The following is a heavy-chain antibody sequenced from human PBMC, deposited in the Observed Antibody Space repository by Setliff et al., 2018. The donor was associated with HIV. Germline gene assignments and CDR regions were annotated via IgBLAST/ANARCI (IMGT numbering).Heavy chain of an antibody. V-gene: IGHV5-51*01. CDR3: TRLWHENWGGVDY. CDR1: GYSFTSYW. D-gene: IGHD3-16*01. CDR2: IYPGDSDT. J-gene: IGHJ4*02. Sequence: PGESLKISCKGSGYSFTSYWIGWVRQMPGKGLEWMGIIYPGDSDTRYSPSFQGQVTISVDKSTNTAFLQWTSLRASDTAMYYCTRLWHENWGGVDYWGQGTLVTVS.